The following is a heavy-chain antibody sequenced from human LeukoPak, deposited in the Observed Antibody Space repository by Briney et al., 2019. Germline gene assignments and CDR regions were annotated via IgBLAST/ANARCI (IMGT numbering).Heavy chain of an antibody. D-gene: IGHD4-17*01. V-gene: IGHV1-18*01. CDR3: ARNLHHYGDLDY. CDR2: ISAYNGNT. Sequence: ASVKVSCKASGYTFTSYGISWVRQAPGQGLEWMGWISAYNGNTNYAQRLQGRVTMTTDTSTSTAYMELRSLRSDDTAVYYCARNLHHYGDLDYWGQGTLVTVSS. J-gene: IGHJ4*02. CDR1: GYTFTSYG.